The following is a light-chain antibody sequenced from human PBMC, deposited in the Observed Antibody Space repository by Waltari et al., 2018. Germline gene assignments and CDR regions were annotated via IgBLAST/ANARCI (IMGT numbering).Light chain of an antibody. CDR2: GNS. CDR3: QSYDSSLSGWV. CDR1: SSNIGAGYD. Sequence: QSVLTQPPSVSGAPGQRVTIPCTGSSSNIGAGYDVHWYQQLPGTAPKLLICGNSNRPSGVPDRFSGSKSGPLASLAITGLQAADEADYYCQSYDSSLSGWVFGGGTKLTVL. V-gene: IGLV1-40*01. J-gene: IGLJ3*02.